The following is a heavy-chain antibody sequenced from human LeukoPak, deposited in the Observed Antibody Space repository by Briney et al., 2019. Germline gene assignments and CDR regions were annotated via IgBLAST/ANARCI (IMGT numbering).Heavy chain of an antibody. Sequence: ASVKVSCKASGYTFTGYYTHWVRQAPGQGLEWMGWINPNSGGTNYAQKFQGRVTMTRDTSISTAYMELSRLRSDDTAVYYCATDLGYCSSTSCPMDYWGQGTLVTVSS. J-gene: IGHJ4*02. D-gene: IGHD2-2*01. CDR1: GYTFTGYY. CDR2: INPNSGGT. CDR3: ATDLGYCSSTSCPMDY. V-gene: IGHV1-2*02.